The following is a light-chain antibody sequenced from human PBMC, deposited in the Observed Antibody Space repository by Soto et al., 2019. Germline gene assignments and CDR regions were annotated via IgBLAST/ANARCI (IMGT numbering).Light chain of an antibody. J-gene: IGKJ4*01. Sequence: DIQMTQSPSSLSASLGDRITITCRASQGIANFVAWYRQDPGKPPRLLIYAASTLQSGVPSRFSGSGYGTDFSLTISGLQPEDVATFYCQNYQSAPVTFGGGTKVEIK. CDR2: AAS. V-gene: IGKV1-27*01. CDR3: QNYQSAPVT. CDR1: QGIANF.